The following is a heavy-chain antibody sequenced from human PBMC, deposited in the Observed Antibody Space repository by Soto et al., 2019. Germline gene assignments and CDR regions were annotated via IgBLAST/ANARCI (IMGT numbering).Heavy chain of an antibody. V-gene: IGHV4-39*01. J-gene: IGHJ4*02. CDR2: IYYSGST. CDR3: ARLHVWGQYYYGSGSSDTRIDY. CDR1: GGSISSSIYY. D-gene: IGHD3-10*01. Sequence: PSETLSLTCTVSGGSISSSIYYWRWIRQPPGKGLEWIGSIYYSGSTYYNPSLKSRVTISVDTSKNQFSLKLSSVTAADTAVYYCARLHVWGQYYYGSGSSDTRIDYWGQGTLVTVS.